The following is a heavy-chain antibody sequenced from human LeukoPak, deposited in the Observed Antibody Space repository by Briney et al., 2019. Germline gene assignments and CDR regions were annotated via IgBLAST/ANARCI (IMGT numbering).Heavy chain of an antibody. D-gene: IGHD2-2*01. V-gene: IGHV4-34*01. Sequence: SETLSLTCAVYGGSFSGYIWGWIRQPPGQGLEWIAEISHSGSTTYSASLKSRVTISLDTAKNQFSLQLNSVTAADTAVYYCAGVAKCSSTCRGKYWYFDLWGRGTLVTVSS. CDR3: AGVAKCSSTCRGKYWYFDL. J-gene: IGHJ2*01. CDR1: GGSFSGYI. CDR2: ISHSGST.